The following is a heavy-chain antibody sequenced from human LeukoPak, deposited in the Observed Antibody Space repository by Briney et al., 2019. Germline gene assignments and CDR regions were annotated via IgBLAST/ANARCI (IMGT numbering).Heavy chain of an antibody. CDR2: ISAYNGNT. V-gene: IGHV1-18*04. Sequence: ASLKVSCKASGYTFTDYYIHWVRQAPGQGLEWMGWISAYNGNTNYAQKLQGRVTMTTDTSTSTAYMELRSLRSDDTAVYYCARDLMVRGVWDAFDIWGQGTMVTVSS. D-gene: IGHD3-10*01. CDR3: ARDLMVRGVWDAFDI. J-gene: IGHJ3*02. CDR1: GYTFTDYY.